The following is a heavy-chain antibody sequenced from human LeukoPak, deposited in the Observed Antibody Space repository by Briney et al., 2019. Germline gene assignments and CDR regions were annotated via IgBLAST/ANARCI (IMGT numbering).Heavy chain of an antibody. CDR3: ARTPLRYFDWFAGWDY. CDR2: IRYDGSNK. J-gene: IGHJ4*02. D-gene: IGHD3-9*01. CDR1: GFTFSSYA. V-gene: IGHV3-30*02. Sequence: GGSLRLSCAASGFTFSSYAMSWVRQAPGKGLEWVAFIRYDGSNKYYADSVKGRFTISRDNSKNTLYLQMNSLRADDTAVYYCARTPLRYFDWFAGWDYWGQGTLVTVSS.